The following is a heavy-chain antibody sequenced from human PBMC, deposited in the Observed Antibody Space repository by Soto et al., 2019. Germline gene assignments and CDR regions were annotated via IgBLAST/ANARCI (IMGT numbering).Heavy chain of an antibody. CDR1: GFTFSSYA. Sequence: QVQLVESGGGVVQPGRSLRLSCAASGFTFSSYAMHWVRQAPGKGLEWVAVISYDGSNKYYADSVKGRFTISRDNSKNTLSLQMNSLRAEDTAVYYCARDYGDYVFDDPIYYGMDVWGQGTTVTVSS. V-gene: IGHV3-30-3*01. CDR2: ISYDGSNK. J-gene: IGHJ6*02. D-gene: IGHD4-17*01. CDR3: ARDYGDYVFDDPIYYGMDV.